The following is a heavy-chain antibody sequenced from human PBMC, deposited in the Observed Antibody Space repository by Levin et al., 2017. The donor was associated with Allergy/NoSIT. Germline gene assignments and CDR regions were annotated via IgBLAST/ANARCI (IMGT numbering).Heavy chain of an antibody. CDR3: VAGIASADY. J-gene: IGHJ4*02. V-gene: IGHV3-7*01. D-gene: IGHD6-13*01. Sequence: GGSLRLSCAASGFIFTNYWMTWVRQAPGKGLEWLANIRKDGSEKNYVASLKGRFTISRDNAKNSVFLQMNNMRPEDTAIYYCVAGIASADYWGQGTLVTVSS. CDR2: IRKDGSEK. CDR1: GFIFTNYW.